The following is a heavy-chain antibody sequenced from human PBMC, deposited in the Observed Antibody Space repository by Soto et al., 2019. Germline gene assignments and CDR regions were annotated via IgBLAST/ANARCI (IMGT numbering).Heavy chain of an antibody. CDR2: ISWNSGSI. CDR1: VFTFDDYA. CDR3: AKDMSTQTYYFDY. J-gene: IGHJ4*02. Sequence: GGSLRVSCASSVFTFDDYAMRWVRQAPGKGLEWVSGISWNSGSIGYADSVKGRFTISRDNAKNSLYLQMNSLRAEDTALYYCAKDMSTQTYYFDYWGQGTMVTVSS. V-gene: IGHV3-9*01.